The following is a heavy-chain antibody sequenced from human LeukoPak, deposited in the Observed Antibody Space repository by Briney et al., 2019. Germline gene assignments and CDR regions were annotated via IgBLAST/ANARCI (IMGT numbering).Heavy chain of an antibody. J-gene: IGHJ4*02. CDR3: ARDRVGLTWTTPFDY. CDR2: IIPIFGTA. Sequence: SVKVSCKASGGTFSSYAISWVRQAPGQGLEWMGGIIPIFGTANYVQKFQGRVTITADESTSTAYMELSSLRSEDTAVYYCARDRVGLTWTTPFDYWGQGTLVTVSS. CDR1: GGTFSSYA. V-gene: IGHV1-69*01. D-gene: IGHD4-17*01.